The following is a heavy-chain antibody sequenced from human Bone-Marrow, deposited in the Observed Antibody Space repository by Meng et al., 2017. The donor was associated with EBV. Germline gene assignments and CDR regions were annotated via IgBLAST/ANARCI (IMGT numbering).Heavy chain of an antibody. CDR1: GGSIRSYY. CDR2: IYLSRST. D-gene: IGHD1-7*01. J-gene: IGHJ4*02. V-gene: IGHV4-59*01. CDR3: AGGTLYYFDY. Sequence: QTQGLGPGLVTPSESLSLPSTVSGGSIRSYYWGWSLQPPEKGLERVGYIYLSRSTNYNPSLTCRVTISVDTSKKQFSQKLRSVAAADTAVYYSAGGTLYYFDYWGQGTLFTVSS.